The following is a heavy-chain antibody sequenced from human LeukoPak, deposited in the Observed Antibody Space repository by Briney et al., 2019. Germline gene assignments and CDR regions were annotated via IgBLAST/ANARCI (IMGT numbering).Heavy chain of an antibody. CDR2: INHSGSS. CDR3: APRGDIEHSYVYGKWFDP. D-gene: IGHD5-18*01. J-gene: IGHJ5*02. Sequence: SETLSLTCAVYGGSFSAYYWTWIPQPPGKGLEWIGEINHSGSSNYNSSLRSLVTISVDTSYKQFSLRLSSVTAADTAVYYCAPRGDIEHSYVYGKWFDPWGQGTRVTVSS. V-gene: IGHV4-34*01. CDR1: GGSFSAYY.